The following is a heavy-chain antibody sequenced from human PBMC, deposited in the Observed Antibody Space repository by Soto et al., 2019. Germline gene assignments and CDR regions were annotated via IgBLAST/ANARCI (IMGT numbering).Heavy chain of an antibody. Sequence: PGGSLRLSCAASGFTFSSYSMNWVRQAPGKGLEWVSSISSSSSYIYYADSVKGRFTISRDNAKNSLYLQMNSLRAEDTAVYYCAREGAAGTCSDYWGLGTLVTVSS. CDR3: AREGAAGTCSDY. V-gene: IGHV3-21*01. J-gene: IGHJ4*02. D-gene: IGHD6-13*01. CDR1: GFTFSSYS. CDR2: ISSSSSYI.